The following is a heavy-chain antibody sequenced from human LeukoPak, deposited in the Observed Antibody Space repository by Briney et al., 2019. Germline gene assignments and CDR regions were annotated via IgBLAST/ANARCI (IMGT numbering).Heavy chain of an antibody. D-gene: IGHD1-7*01. V-gene: IGHV3-74*01. CDR3: ATAGNYRFDN. Sequence: PGGSLRLSCAASGFTFSTTWLHWVRHTPGERLVWVSRMNSDGSTTNYADSVKGRFTISRDNAKSTLYLQMNNLRVEDTAVYYCATAGNYRFDNWGQGTLVTVSP. CDR2: MNSDGSTT. CDR1: GFTFSTTW. J-gene: IGHJ4*02.